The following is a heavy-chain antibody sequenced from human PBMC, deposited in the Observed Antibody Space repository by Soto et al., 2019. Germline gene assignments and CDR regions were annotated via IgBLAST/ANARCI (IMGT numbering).Heavy chain of an antibody. J-gene: IGHJ4*02. CDR3: SREAVAGTGDLFDS. D-gene: IGHD6-19*01. CDR1: GGSVSSGSYY. V-gene: IGHV4-61*01. CDR2: IYYSGST. Sequence: SETLSLTCTVSGGSVSSGSYYWSWIRQPPGKGLEWIGYIYYSGSTNYNPSLKSRVTISVDTSKNQFSLKLSSVTAADTAVYYCSREAVAGTGDLFDSRGQGSLVTGSS.